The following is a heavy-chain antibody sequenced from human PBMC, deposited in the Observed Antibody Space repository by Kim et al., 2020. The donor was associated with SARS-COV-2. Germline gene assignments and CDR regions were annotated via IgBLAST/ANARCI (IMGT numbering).Heavy chain of an antibody. CDR2: ISWNSGSI. J-gene: IGHJ6*02. CDR3: AKEEVWFGGGMDV. CDR1: GFTFDDYA. Sequence: GGSLRLSCAASGFTFDDYAMHWVRQAPGKGLEWVSGISWNSGSIGYADSVKGRFTISRDNAKNSLYLQMNSLRAEDTALYYCAKEEVWFGGGMDVWGQGTTVTVSS. D-gene: IGHD3-10*01. V-gene: IGHV3-9*01.